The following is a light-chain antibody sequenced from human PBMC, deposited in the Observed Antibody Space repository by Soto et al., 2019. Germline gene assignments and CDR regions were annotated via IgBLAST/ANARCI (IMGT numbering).Light chain of an antibody. J-gene: IGLJ2*01. V-gene: IGLV1-44*01. CDR3: AAWDDSLNGVV. CDR2: SNN. CDR1: RSNIGSNT. Sequence: QSVLTQPPSASGTPGQRVTISCSGTRSNIGSNTLNWYQQLPGTAPKLLIYSNNQRPSGVPDRFSGSKSSTSASLAISGLQSEDEADYYCAAWDDSLNGVVFGGGTKLTVL.